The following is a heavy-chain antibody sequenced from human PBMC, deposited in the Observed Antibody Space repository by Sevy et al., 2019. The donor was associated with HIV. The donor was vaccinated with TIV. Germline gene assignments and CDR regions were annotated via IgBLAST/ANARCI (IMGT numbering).Heavy chain of an antibody. CDR1: GFTFSNAW. V-gene: IGHV3-15*01. CDR3: TTDYYDSSGYYSPFDY. J-gene: IGHJ4*02. D-gene: IGHD3-22*01. Sequence: GGSLRLSCAASGFTFSNAWMSWVRKAPGKGLEWVGRIKSKTDGGTTDYAAPVKGRFTISRDDSKNTLYLQMNSLKTEDTAVYYCTTDYYDSSGYYSPFDYWGQGTLVTVSS. CDR2: IKSKTDGGTT.